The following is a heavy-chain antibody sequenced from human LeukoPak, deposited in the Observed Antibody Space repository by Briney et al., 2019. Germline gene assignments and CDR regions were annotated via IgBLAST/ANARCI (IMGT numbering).Heavy chain of an antibody. Sequence: GASVKVSCRASGYTFTSYDINWVRQATGQGLEWMGWMNPNSGNTGYAQKFQGRVTMTRNTSISTAYMELSSLRSEDTAVYYCARVPHTYYYYGMDVWGQGTTVTVSS. V-gene: IGHV1-8*01. D-gene: IGHD5-18*01. J-gene: IGHJ6*02. CDR3: ARVPHTYYYYGMDV. CDR2: MNPNSGNT. CDR1: GYTFTSYD.